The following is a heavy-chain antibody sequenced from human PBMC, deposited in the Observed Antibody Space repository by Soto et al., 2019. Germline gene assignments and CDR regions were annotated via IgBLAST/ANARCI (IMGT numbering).Heavy chain of an antibody. V-gene: IGHV4-59*01. J-gene: IGHJ6*02. CDR3: AGYSSQHYSYYYGMDV. CDR1: GGSISSYY. Sequence: SETLSVTCTVSGGSISSYYWSWIRQPPGKGLEWIGYIYYSGSTNYNPSLNSRVTISVDTSKNQFSLKLSSVTAADTAVYYCAGYSSQHYSYYYGMDVWGQGTTVT. CDR2: IYYSGST. D-gene: IGHD6-13*01.